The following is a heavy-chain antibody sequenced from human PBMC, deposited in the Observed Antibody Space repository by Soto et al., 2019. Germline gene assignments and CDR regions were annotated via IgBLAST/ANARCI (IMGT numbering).Heavy chain of an antibody. CDR3: TKHSNGDLGSY. D-gene: IGHD1-26*01. V-gene: IGHV1-3*01. CDR1: GFTFSEYG. CDR2: INAGDGET. Sequence: VRLEQSGAEVKKPGASVRLSCKTSGFTFSEYGLHWVRQAPGQSFEWMGWINAGDGETKYSQVFQGRVTISSDTSTRTNTKKVTNLNLAATAVYISTKHSNGDLGSYWGQETVATAPS. J-gene: IGHJ4*02.